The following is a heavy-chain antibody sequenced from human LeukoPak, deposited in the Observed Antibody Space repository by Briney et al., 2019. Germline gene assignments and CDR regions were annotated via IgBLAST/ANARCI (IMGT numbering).Heavy chain of an antibody. CDR3: VRRQGELQYFDL. CDR1: GGFISSYY. Sequence: PSETLSLTCTVSGGFISSYYWSWIRQPPGKGLEWIGYIYYSRTTEYNPSLKSRVTISADTSKNQFSLKLNSVAAADTAVYYCVRRQGELQYFDLWGRGTLVAVSS. CDR2: IYYSRTT. D-gene: IGHD1-26*01. V-gene: IGHV4-59*01. J-gene: IGHJ2*01.